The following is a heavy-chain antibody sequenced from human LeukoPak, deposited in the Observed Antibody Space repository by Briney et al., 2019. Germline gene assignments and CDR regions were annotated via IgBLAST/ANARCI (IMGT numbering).Heavy chain of an antibody. Sequence: SETLSLTCTVSGGSISSSSYYWGWIRRPPGKGLEWIGSIYYSGSTYYNPSLKSRVTISVDTSKNQFSLKLSSVTAADTAVYYCARGSYYYDSSGYYLGGRYFDYWGQGTLVTVSS. D-gene: IGHD3-22*01. CDR1: GGSISSSSYY. J-gene: IGHJ4*02. V-gene: IGHV4-39*07. CDR3: ARGSYYYDSSGYYLGGRYFDY. CDR2: IYYSGST.